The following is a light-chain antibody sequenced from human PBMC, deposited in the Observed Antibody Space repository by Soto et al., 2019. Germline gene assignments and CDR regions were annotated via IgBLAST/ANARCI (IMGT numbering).Light chain of an antibody. V-gene: IGKV3-11*01. CDR1: QSVSSY. CDR2: DAS. CDR3: QQRGNWIT. Sequence: EIVLTQSPATLSLSPGERATLSCRASQSVSSYLAWYQQKPPQAPRLLIYDASNRATGIPARCSASGSGTDFTPTISSLEPEDSAVYCCQQRGNWITFGPGTQLEIK. J-gene: IGKJ5*01.